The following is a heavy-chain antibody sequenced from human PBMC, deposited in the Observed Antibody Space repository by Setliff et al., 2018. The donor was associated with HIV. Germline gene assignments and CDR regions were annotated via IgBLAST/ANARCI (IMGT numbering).Heavy chain of an antibody. J-gene: IGHJ6*03. V-gene: IGHV3-48*03. Sequence: PGGSLRLSCAASGFLFSRYEMNWVRQAPGKGMEWVSYINSYGSSTYYADSVRGRFTISRDDAEKSVYLQMNSLRAEDTAVYYCARAGVVEGYYYYYYMDVWGKGTTVTVSS. CDR1: GFLFSRYE. D-gene: IGHD2-15*01. CDR3: ARAGVVEGYYYYYYMDV. CDR2: INSYGSST.